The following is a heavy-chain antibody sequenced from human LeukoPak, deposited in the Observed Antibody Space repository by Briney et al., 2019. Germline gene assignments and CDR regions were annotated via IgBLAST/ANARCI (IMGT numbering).Heavy chain of an antibody. CDR2: IYHSGSA. CDR1: DYSISSGYY. J-gene: IGHJ6*03. V-gene: IGHV4-38-2*02. CDR3: ARSVRGAMSDYYYYMDV. Sequence: SETLSLTCSVSDYSISSGYYWGWIRQPPGKGLEWIGSMEWIGSIYHSGSAYYNPSLKSRVTISVDTSKNQFSLKLSSVTAADTAVYYCARSVRGAMSDYYYYMDVWGKGTTVTISS. D-gene: IGHD3-10*01.